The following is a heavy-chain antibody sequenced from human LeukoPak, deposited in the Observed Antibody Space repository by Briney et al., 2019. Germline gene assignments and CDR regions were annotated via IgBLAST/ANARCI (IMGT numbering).Heavy chain of an antibody. CDR2: IDPSDSYT. CDR1: GYSFTSYW. D-gene: IGHD6-13*01. J-gene: IGHJ3*02. Sequence: GESLKISCQGSGYSFTSYWISWVRQMPGKGLEWMGRIDPSDSYTNYSPSFQGHVTISADKSISTAYLQWSSLKASDTAMYYCARHRAPLSWYTGYDAFDIWGQGTMVTVSS. V-gene: IGHV5-10-1*01. CDR3: ARHRAPLSWYTGYDAFDI.